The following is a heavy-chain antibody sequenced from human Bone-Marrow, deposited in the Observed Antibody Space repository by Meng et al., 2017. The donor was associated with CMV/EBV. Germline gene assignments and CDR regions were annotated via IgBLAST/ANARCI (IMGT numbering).Heavy chain of an antibody. Sequence: GGSRRLSCAASGFTFSSYAMHWVRQAPGKGLEYVSAISSNGGSTYYADSVKGRFTISRDNSKNTLYLQMGSLRAEDMAVYYCARGDYGDHWGQGTLVTGSS. CDR3: ARGDYGDH. V-gene: IGHV3-64*02. J-gene: IGHJ4*02. CDR1: GFTFSSYA. CDR2: ISSNGGST.